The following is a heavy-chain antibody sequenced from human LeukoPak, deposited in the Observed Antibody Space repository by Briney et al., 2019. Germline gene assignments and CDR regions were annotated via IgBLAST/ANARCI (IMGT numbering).Heavy chain of an antibody. Sequence: GGSLRLSCAASGFSFSNHGIHWVRQAPGKGLEWVSAISGSGGSTYYADSVKGRFTISRDNSKNTLYLQMNSLRAEDTAVYYCAKDFDGSTWFGRNYMDVWGKGTTVTVSS. CDR3: AKDFDGSTWFGRNYMDV. D-gene: IGHD6-13*01. CDR1: GFSFSNHG. V-gene: IGHV3-23*01. J-gene: IGHJ6*03. CDR2: ISGSGGST.